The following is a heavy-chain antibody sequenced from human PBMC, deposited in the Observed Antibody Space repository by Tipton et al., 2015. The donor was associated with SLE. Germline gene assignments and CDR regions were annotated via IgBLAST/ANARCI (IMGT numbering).Heavy chain of an antibody. V-gene: IGHV4-34*01. Sequence: LRLSCAVYGGSFSGYYWSWIRQPPGKGLEWIGEINHSGSTNYNPSLKSRVTISVDTSKNQFSLKLSSVTAADTAVYYRATGVSMDVWGQGTTVTVSS. CDR2: INHSGST. CDR3: ATGVSMDV. D-gene: IGHD3-10*01. CDR1: GGSFSGYY. J-gene: IGHJ6*02.